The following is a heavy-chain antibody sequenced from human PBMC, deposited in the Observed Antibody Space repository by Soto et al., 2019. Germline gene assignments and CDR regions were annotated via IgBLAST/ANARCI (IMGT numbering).Heavy chain of an antibody. CDR3: AAGEASSRNLAPYYLDF. CDR2: IHYSGTT. J-gene: IGHJ4*02. V-gene: IGHV4-61*01. Sequence: PSETLSLTCTVSGYSISSGYFWTWIRQPPGKGLEWIGYIHYSGTTSFFPSYNPSLRSRVTISEDTSKNQFSLKLLSVTTADTAVYFCAAGEASSRNLAPYYLDFWGQGTLVTVSS. D-gene: IGHD6-13*01. CDR1: GYSISSGYF.